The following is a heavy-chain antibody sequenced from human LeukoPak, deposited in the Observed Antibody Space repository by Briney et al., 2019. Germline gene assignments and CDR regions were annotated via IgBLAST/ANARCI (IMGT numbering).Heavy chain of an antibody. CDR3: ARDPQVYGDFDNWFDP. CDR2: MSVYHGNT. Sequence: ASVKVSCKASGYTXSSYGISWVRQAPGQGLEWMGWMSVYHGNTNYAQKLQGRVTMTTDTSSSRAYMELRSLRSDDTAVYYCARDPQVYGDFDNWFDPWGQGTLVTVSS. D-gene: IGHD4-17*01. V-gene: IGHV1-18*01. CDR1: GYTXSSYG. J-gene: IGHJ5*02.